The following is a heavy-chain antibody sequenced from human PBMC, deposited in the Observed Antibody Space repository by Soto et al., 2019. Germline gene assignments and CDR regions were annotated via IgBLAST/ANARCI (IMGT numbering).Heavy chain of an antibody. CDR1: GFSFSSYA. D-gene: IGHD1-1*01. V-gene: IGHV3-23*01. CDR2: ISGGGGDT. Sequence: GGSLRLSCAASGFSFSSYAMYWVRQAPGKGLEWVSAISGGGGDTFYADSVRGRLTISRDNSKDTLFLQMNSLGVEDTAVYYCSKGSARYDFDSWGHGTLVTVSS. CDR3: SKGSARYDFDS. J-gene: IGHJ4*01.